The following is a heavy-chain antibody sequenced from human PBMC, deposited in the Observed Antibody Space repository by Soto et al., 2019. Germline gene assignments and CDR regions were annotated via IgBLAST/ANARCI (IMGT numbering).Heavy chain of an antibody. D-gene: IGHD3-10*01. Sequence: SETLSLTCTVSGGSISSGGYYWSWIRQHPGKGLEWIGYIYYSGSTYYNPSLKSRVTISVDTSKNQFSLKLSSVTAADTAVYYCGRDGPWFGGRYGMDDWGQGTTVTVSS. J-gene: IGHJ6*02. CDR3: GRDGPWFGGRYGMDD. CDR1: GGSISSGGYY. CDR2: IYYSGST. V-gene: IGHV4-31*03.